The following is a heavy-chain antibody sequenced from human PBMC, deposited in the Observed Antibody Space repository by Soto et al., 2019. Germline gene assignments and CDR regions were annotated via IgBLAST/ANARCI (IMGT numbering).Heavy chain of an antibody. CDR1: GYTFTTYA. Sequence: GASVKASCKASGYTFTTYALQWVRQGPGQRLEWLGWINPGNGKTKYSLNFMGRVTLTRDTVATTAYMEVSRLRSEDTAVYYCVRGTFTMFIDNELFQCLVVWG. J-gene: IGHJ6*02. V-gene: IGHV1-3*01. D-gene: IGHD3-10*02. CDR2: INPGNGKT. CDR3: VRGTFTMFIDNELFQCLVV.